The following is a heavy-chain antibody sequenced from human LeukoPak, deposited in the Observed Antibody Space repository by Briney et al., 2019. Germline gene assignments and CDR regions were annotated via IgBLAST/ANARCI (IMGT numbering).Heavy chain of an antibody. V-gene: IGHV3-64*04. J-gene: IGHJ4*02. CDR3: ATAYSPLGFDY. Sequence: GGSLRLSCSVSGFTFSRYAMHWVRQAPGKGLEYVSAISSNGGSTYYADPVKGRSTISRDNSKNTLYLQMNSLRPEDTAVYYCATAYSPLGFDYWGQGTLVTVSS. D-gene: IGHD1-26*01. CDR1: GFTFSRYA. CDR2: ISSNGGST.